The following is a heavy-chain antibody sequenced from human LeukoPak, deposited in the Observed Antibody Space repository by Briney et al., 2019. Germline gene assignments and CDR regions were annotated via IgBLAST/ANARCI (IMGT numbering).Heavy chain of an antibody. CDR3: ARDSQWLVDY. CDR1: EYTLTGYY. D-gene: IGHD6-19*01. Sequence: ASVKVSCKASEYTLTGYYMHWVRQAPGQGLEWMGWISAYNGNTNYAQKLQGRVTMTTDTSTSTAYMELRSLRSDDTAVYYCARDSQWLVDYWGQGTLVTVSS. CDR2: ISAYNGNT. J-gene: IGHJ4*02. V-gene: IGHV1-18*04.